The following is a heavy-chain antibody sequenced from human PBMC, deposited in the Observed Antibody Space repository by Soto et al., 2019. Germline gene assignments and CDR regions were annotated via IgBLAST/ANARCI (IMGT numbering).Heavy chain of an antibody. Sequence: GGSLRLSCAASGFTFSSYSMNWVRQAPGKGLEWVSSISSSSSYIYYADSVKGRFTISRDNAKNSLYLQMNSLRAEDTAVYYCARDLAGRWFGELLDYYYYYGMDVWGQGTTVTV. D-gene: IGHD3-10*01. CDR3: ARDLAGRWFGELLDYYYYYGMDV. CDR2: ISSSSSYI. CDR1: GFTFSSYS. J-gene: IGHJ6*02. V-gene: IGHV3-21*01.